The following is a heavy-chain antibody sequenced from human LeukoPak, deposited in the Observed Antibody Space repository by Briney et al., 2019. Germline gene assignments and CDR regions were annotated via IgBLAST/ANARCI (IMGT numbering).Heavy chain of an antibody. CDR2: IYYSGTT. Sequence: PSETLSLTCTVSGGSISYYYWSWIRQSPGKGLEWIGYIYYSGTTNYTPSLKSRVTISVDTSKNQFSLQLRSVTAVDTAVYYCAREDPQTTVPEGMDVWGQGTTVTVSS. J-gene: IGHJ6*02. CDR3: AREDPQTTVPEGMDV. D-gene: IGHD4-17*01. V-gene: IGHV4-59*01. CDR1: GGSISYYY.